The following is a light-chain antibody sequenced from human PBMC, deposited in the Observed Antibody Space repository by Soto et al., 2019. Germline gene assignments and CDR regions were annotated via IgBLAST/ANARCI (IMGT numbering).Light chain of an antibody. CDR2: VNSDGSH. Sequence: QPVLTQSPSASASLGASVKLTCTLSSGHSSYAIAWHQQQPEKGPRYLMKVNSDGSHSKGDGIPDRFSGSSSGAERYLTISSLQSEDEADYYCQTWGRGIYGVFGGGTKLTVL. CDR1: SGHSSYA. J-gene: IGLJ3*02. CDR3: QTWGRGIYGV. V-gene: IGLV4-69*01.